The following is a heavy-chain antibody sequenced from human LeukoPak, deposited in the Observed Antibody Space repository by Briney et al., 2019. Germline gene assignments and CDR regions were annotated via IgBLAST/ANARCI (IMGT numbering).Heavy chain of an antibody. Sequence: GGSLRLSCAASGFTFSSYSMNWVRQAPGKGLEWVSYISSSSSTIYYADSVKGRFTISRENDKNSLYLQMNSLRAEDTAVYYCARGYYDSSGYYYDAFDSWVQGTMVTVSS. D-gene: IGHD3-22*01. CDR1: GFTFSSYS. CDR2: ISSSSSTI. V-gene: IGHV3-48*04. J-gene: IGHJ3*02. CDR3: ARGYYDSSGYYYDAFDS.